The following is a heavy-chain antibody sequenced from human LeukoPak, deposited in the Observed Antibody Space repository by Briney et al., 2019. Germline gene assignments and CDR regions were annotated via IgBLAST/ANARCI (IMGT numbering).Heavy chain of an antibody. CDR3: ARSRVRSSPPDFDY. CDR2: ISSSSSYI. CDR1: GFTFSSYS. D-gene: IGHD6-13*01. Sequence: GGSLRLSCAASGFTFSSYSMNWVRQAPGKGLEWVSSISSSSSYIYYADSVKGRFTISRDNAKNSLYLQMNSLRAEDTAVYYCARSRVRSSPPDFDYWGQGTLVTVSS. J-gene: IGHJ4*02. V-gene: IGHV3-21*01.